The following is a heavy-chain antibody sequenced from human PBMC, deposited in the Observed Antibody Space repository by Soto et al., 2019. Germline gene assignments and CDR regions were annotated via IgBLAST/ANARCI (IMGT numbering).Heavy chain of an antibody. J-gene: IGHJ4*02. V-gene: IGHV2-5*02. Sequence: QITLTESGPTLVRPTETLTLTCIVSGFVVNNDAVGVGWIRQPPGKALEWLGIIYWDGDKRYSPSLRNRLTITMDTSHNQVVLTLTNMDPVDTATYYCAYSVRVESCRGGTSDFFDYWGQGTQVTVSS. CDR3: AYSVRVESCRGGTSDFFDY. CDR2: IYWDGDK. CDR1: GFVVNNDAVG. D-gene: IGHD2-15*01.